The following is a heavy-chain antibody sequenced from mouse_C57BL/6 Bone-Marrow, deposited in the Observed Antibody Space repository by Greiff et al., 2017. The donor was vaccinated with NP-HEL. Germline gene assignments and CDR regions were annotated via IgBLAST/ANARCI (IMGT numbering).Heavy chain of an antibody. Sequence: VQLQESGAELVKPGASVKISCKASGYAFSSYWMNWVKERPGKGLEWIGQIYPGDGDTKYNGKFKGKATLTVDKSSSTAYMQLSSLTSEDSAVYYCAIYYGYYFDYWGQGTTLTVSS. CDR2: IYPGDGDT. J-gene: IGHJ2*01. D-gene: IGHD1-2*01. CDR1: GYAFSSYW. V-gene: IGHV1-80*01. CDR3: AIYYGYYFDY.